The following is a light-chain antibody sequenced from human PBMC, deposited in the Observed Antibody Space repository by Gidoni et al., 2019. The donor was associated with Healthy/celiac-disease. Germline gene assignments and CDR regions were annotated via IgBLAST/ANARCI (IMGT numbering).Light chain of an antibody. CDR3: CSYAGSYSYV. J-gene: IGLJ1*01. Sequence: QSALTQPRSVSGSPGQSVTISCTGTSSDVGGYNSVSWYQQHPGKAPKLMIYDVSKRPSGVPDRFSGSKSGNTASLTISGLQAEDEADYYCCSYAGSYSYVFGTGTKVPVL. CDR2: DVS. V-gene: IGLV2-11*01. CDR1: SSDVGGYNS.